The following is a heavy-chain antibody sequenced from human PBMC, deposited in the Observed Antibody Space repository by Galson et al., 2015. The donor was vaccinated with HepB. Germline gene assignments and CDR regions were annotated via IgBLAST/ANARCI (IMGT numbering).Heavy chain of an antibody. CDR2: ISSSSNSI. CDR3: ARNLIPGRHRLHCYHSGTEI. V-gene: IGHV3-21*01. J-gene: IGHJ6*02. Sequence: SLRLSCAASGFTFSNYIMNWVRQAPGKGLEWVSSISSSSNSIYYADSLKGRFTISRDNTKNSLYLQMNSLRAEDTAVYYCARNLIPGRHRLHCYHSGTEIWRQQSPVPVSS. D-gene: IGHD2-15*01. CDR1: GFTFSNYI.